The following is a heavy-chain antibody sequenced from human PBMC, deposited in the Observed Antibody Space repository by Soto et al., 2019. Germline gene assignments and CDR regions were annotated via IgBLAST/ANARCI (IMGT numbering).Heavy chain of an antibody. CDR3: AKEKMIVVVGSWFDP. CDR2: ISGSGGST. Sequence: VGSLRLSCAASVFTFSSYAMSWVRHSPGKWLEWVSAISGSGGSTYYADSVKGRFTISRDNSKNTLYLQMNSLRAEDTAVYYCAKEKMIVVVGSWFDPWGQGTLVNVSS. CDR1: VFTFSSYA. J-gene: IGHJ5*02. D-gene: IGHD3-22*01. V-gene: IGHV3-23*01.